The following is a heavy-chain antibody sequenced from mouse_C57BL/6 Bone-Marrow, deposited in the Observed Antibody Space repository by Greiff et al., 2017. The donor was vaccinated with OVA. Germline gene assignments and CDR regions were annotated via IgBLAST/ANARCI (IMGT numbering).Heavy chain of an antibody. Sequence: QVQLQQPGAELVMPGASVKLSCKASGYTFTSYWMHWVKQRPGQGLEWIGEIDPSDSYTNYNQKFQGKSTLTVDKSSSTAYMQLSSLTSEDSAVYYCASSSGYRDYFDYWGQGTTLTVSS. V-gene: IGHV1-69*01. CDR3: ASSSGYRDYFDY. CDR2: IDPSDSYT. CDR1: GYTFTSYW. J-gene: IGHJ2*01. D-gene: IGHD3-2*02.